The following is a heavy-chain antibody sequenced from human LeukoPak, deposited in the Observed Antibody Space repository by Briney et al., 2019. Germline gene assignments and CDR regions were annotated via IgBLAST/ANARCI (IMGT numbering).Heavy chain of an antibody. CDR2: INPSGGST. D-gene: IGHD2-15*01. Sequence: ASVKVSCKASGYTFTDYWVHWVRQAPGQGLEWMGIINPSGGSTSYAQKFQGRVTMTRDMSTSTVYMELSSLRSEDTAVYYCARAVVAATRGLDVWGKGTTVTVSS. V-gene: IGHV1-46*01. CDR1: GYTFTDYW. CDR3: ARAVVAATRGLDV. J-gene: IGHJ6*04.